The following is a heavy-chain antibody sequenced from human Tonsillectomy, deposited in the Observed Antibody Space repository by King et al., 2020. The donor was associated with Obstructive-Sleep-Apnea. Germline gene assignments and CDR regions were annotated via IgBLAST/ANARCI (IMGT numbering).Heavy chain of an antibody. CDR3: ARDLNSSCREK. CDR1: GFTFTNYG. CDR2: ISGYNAKT. D-gene: IGHD6-13*01. J-gene: IGHJ4*02. Sequence: HVQLVQSGGEVKRPGASVTVSCKTSGFTFTNYGISWMRQAPGQGLEWGGWISGYNAKTNYAQKFQDRVTMTTDSSTTTVTMELRSLTSDDTAVYYCARDLNSSCREKWGQGTLVIVSS. V-gene: IGHV1-18*01.